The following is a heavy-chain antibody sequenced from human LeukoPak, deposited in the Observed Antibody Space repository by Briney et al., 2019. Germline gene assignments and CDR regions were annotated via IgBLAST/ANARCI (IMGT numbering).Heavy chain of an antibody. D-gene: IGHD3-22*01. J-gene: IGHJ4*02. CDR3: ARAGVYDSSGYYYETYFDY. CDR1: GGSISSYY. CDR2: IYYSGST. V-gene: IGHV4-59*01. Sequence: KSSETLSLTCTVSGGSISSYYWSWIRQPPGKGLEWIGYIYYSGSTNYNPSLKSRVTISVDTSKNQFSLKLSSVTAADTAVYYCARAGVYDSSGYYYETYFDYWGQGTLVTVSS.